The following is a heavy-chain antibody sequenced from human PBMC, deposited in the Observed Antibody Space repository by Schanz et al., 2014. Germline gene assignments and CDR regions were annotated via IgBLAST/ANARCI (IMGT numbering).Heavy chain of an antibody. Sequence: EVQLVESGGGLVRPGDSLRLSCAASGFTFSSYNINWVRQAPGKELEYISSISPSSSYIYYADSVKGRFTISRDNAKNSLYLQMNSLRTEDTAVYFCAKSYDTSGYSGFDYWGQGTLVTVSS. CDR3: AKSYDTSGYSGFDY. CDR2: ISPSSSYI. D-gene: IGHD3-22*01. V-gene: IGHV3-21*02. CDR1: GFTFSSYN. J-gene: IGHJ4*02.